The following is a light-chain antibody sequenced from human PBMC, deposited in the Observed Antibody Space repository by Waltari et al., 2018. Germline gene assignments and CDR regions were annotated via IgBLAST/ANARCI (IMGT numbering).Light chain of an antibody. CDR2: GAS. CDR1: QIVSRA. Sequence: EIVLTRSPGTLSLSPGERATLSCRASQIVSRALAWYQQKPGQAPRLLIYGASNRATGIPDRFSGSGSGTDFSLIISRLEPEDFAVYYCQHYVSLPVTFGQGTKVEIK. J-gene: IGKJ1*01. V-gene: IGKV3-20*01. CDR3: QHYVSLPVT.